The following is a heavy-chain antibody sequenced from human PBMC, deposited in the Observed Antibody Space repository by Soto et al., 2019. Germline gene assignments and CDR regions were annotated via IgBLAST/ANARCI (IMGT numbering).Heavy chain of an antibody. Sequence: ASVKVSCKASGYTFASYDINWVRQATGQGLEWMGWMNPNSGNTGYAQKFQGRVTMTTNTSISTAYMELSSLRSEDTAVYYCARALNWNDAGVSYYYYMDVWGKGTTVTVSS. J-gene: IGHJ6*03. CDR1: GYTFASYD. V-gene: IGHV1-8*01. CDR2: MNPNSGNT. D-gene: IGHD1-1*01. CDR3: ARALNWNDAGVSYYYYMDV.